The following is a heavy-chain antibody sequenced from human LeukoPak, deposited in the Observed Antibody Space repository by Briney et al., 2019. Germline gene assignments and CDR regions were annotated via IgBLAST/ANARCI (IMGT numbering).Heavy chain of an antibody. CDR2: IYYSGST. J-gene: IGHJ3*02. CDR3: ARFISYYYDSSGNRQDAFDI. Sequence: SETLSLTCTVSGGSISSYYWSWIRQPPGKGLEWIGYIYYSGSTNYNPSLKSRVTISVDTSKNQFSLKLSSVTAADTAVYYCARFISYYYDSSGNRQDAFDIWGQGTMVTVSS. V-gene: IGHV4-59*12. CDR1: GGSISSYY. D-gene: IGHD3-22*01.